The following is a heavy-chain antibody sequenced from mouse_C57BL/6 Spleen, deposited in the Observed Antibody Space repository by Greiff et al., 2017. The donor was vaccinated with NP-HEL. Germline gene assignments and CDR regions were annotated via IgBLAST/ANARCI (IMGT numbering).Heavy chain of an antibody. CDR2: IHPNSGST. V-gene: IGHV1-64*01. D-gene: IGHD1-1*01. CDR3: AREEGYYGSSYVAWFAY. Sequence: QVQLQQPGAELVKPGASVKLSCKASGYTFTSYWMHWVKQRPGQGLEWIGMIHPNSGSTNYNEKFKSKATLTVDKSSSTSYMQLSSLTSEDSAVYYCAREEGYYGSSYVAWFAYWGQGTLVTVSA. CDR1: GYTFTSYW. J-gene: IGHJ3*01.